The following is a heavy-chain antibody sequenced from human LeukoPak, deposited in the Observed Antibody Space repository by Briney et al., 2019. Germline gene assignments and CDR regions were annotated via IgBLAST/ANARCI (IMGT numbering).Heavy chain of an antibody. CDR2: ISGSGGST. Sequence: GGSLRLSCAASRFAFSNYAMTWVRQAPGKGLEWVSSISGSGGSTYYADSVKGRFTISRDNSKNTLYLQMNSLRAEDTAVYYCAKKGRIVVVPAAIRYYYYYMDVWGKGTTVTVSS. J-gene: IGHJ6*03. CDR3: AKKGRIVVVPAAIRYYYYYMDV. V-gene: IGHV3-23*01. CDR1: RFAFSNYA. D-gene: IGHD2-2*02.